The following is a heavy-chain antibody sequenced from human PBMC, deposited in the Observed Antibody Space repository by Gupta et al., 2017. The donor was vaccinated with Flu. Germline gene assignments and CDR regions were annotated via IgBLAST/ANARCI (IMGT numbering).Heavy chain of an antibody. CDR2: ISSSSSYI. CDR1: SSYS. D-gene: IGHD4-17*01. Sequence: SSYSMNWVRKAPGKGLEGVSSISSSSSYIYYADSVKGRFTISRDNAKNSLYRQMNSLRAEETAVYYCARVPDPAVTTSEDYWGQGTLVTVSS. CDR3: ARVPDPAVTTSEDY. J-gene: IGHJ4*02. V-gene: IGHV3-21*01.